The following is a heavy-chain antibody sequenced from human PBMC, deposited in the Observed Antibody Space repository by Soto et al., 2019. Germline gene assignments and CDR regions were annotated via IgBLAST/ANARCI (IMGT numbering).Heavy chain of an antibody. J-gene: IGHJ6*02. CDR2: ILPIFGTA. CDR3: ARYGGRIAGTHYNGKDV. Sequence: QVQLVQSGAEMRKPGSSVKVSCKASGGTFSSYAISWVRQAPGQGLEWMGGILPIFGTANYAQRFQGRVTITADESTSTAYTDLSSLRSKYTAVYYWARYGGRIAGTHYNGKDVWGQGTTVTVSS. V-gene: IGHV1-69*01. D-gene: IGHD6-13*01. CDR1: GGTFSSYA.